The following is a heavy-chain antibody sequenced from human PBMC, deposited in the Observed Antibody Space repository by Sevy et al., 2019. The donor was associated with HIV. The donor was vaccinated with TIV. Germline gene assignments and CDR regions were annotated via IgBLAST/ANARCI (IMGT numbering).Heavy chain of an antibody. CDR2: ISSSGTTI. J-gene: IGHJ6*02. Sequence: GGSLRLSCAASGFTFSSYEMNWVRQAPGKGLQWVSYISSSGTTIYYVDSVKGRFTISRDNAKNSLYLQMNSLRAEDTAVYHCARNWAAAPGGGGFYYGMDVWGQGTTVTVSS. V-gene: IGHV3-48*03. CDR1: GFTFSSYE. CDR3: ARNWAAAPGGGGFYYGMDV. D-gene: IGHD6-13*01.